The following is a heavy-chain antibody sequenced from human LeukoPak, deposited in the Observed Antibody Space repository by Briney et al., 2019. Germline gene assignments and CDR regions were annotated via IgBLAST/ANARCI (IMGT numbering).Heavy chain of an antibody. D-gene: IGHD5-24*01. CDR3: ARDPGDGYNH. J-gene: IGHJ4*02. CDR1: GFTFSSYA. CDR2: ISSSSSYI. V-gene: IGHV3-21*01. Sequence: GSLRLSCAASGFTFSSYAMSWVRQAPGKGLEWVSSISSSSSYIYYADSVKGRFTISRDNAKNSLYLQMNSLRAVDTAVYYCARDPGDGYNHWGQGTLVTVSS.